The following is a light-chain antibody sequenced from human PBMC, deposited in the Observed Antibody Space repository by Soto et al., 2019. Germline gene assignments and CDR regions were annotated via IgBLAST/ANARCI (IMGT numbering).Light chain of an antibody. Sequence: QSALTQPASVSGSPGQSITISCTGTSSDVGGYNYVSWYQHHPGKAPKLMIYDVTNRPSGVSNRFSGSKSGNTASLTITGLQAEDEADYYCQSYDRSLSVWVFGGGTKLTVL. J-gene: IGLJ3*02. CDR2: DVT. V-gene: IGLV2-14*03. CDR3: QSYDRSLSVWV. CDR1: SSDVGGYNY.